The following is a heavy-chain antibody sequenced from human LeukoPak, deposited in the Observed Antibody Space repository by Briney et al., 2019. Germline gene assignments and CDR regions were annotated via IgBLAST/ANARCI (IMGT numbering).Heavy chain of an antibody. CDR1: GYTFTSYA. Sequence: GASVKVSCKASGYTFTSYAMHWVRQAPGQGLEWMGGIIPIFGTANYAQKFQGRVTITTDESTSTAYMELSSLRSEDTAVYYCARDAGPGDYWGQGTLVTVSS. CDR3: ARDAGPGDY. CDR2: IIPIFGTA. V-gene: IGHV1-69*05. J-gene: IGHJ4*02.